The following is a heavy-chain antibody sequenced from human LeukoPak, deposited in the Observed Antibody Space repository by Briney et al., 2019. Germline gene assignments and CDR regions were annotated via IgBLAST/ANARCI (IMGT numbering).Heavy chain of an antibody. V-gene: IGHV3-49*04. J-gene: IGHJ4*02. D-gene: IGHD3-22*01. CDR2: IRSKAYGGTT. CDR3: TTDYYDSSGSYYFDY. CDR1: GFTLGDYA. Sequence: GRSLRLSCTASGFTLGDYAMSWVRQAPGKGLEWVGFIRSKAYGGTTEYAASVKGRFTISRDDSKSIAYLQMNSLKTEDTAVYYCTTDYYDSSGSYYFDYWGQGTLVTVSS.